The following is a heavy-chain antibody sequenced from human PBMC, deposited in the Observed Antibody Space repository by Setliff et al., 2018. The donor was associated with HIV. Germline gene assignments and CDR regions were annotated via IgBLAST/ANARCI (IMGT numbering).Heavy chain of an antibody. D-gene: IGHD3-3*01. CDR3: ARAFSGYYFDY. CDR1: GFTFSSYS. J-gene: IGHJ4*02. V-gene: IGHV3-48*04. CDR2: ISSSGTTT. Sequence: PGGSLRLSCAASGFTFSSYSMTWVRQVPGKGLEWLSYISSSGTTTYYADSVKGRFTISRDNAKKSLYLQTNSLRADDTAVYYCARAFSGYYFDYWGQGTLVTVSS.